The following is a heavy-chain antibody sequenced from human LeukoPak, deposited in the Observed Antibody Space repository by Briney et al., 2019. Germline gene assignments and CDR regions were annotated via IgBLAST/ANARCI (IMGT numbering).Heavy chain of an antibody. J-gene: IGHJ4*02. CDR1: GFTFSSYW. Sequence: SGGSLRLSCAASGFTFSSYWMSWVRQAPGKGLEWVANIKQDGSEIYYVDSVKGRFTISRDNAKNSLYLQMNSLRAEDTAVYYCARDKIVGATKFDSWGQGTLVTVSS. V-gene: IGHV3-7*01. CDR2: IKQDGSEI. D-gene: IGHD1-26*01. CDR3: ARDKIVGATKFDS.